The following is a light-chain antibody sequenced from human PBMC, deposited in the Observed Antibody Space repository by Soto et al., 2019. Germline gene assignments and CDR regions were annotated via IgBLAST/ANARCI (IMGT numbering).Light chain of an antibody. CDR2: GAS. CDR3: LQHTYLWS. J-gene: IGKJ1*01. Sequence: DIQMTQSPPSLSASVGDRVTITCRASQDVSNDLGWFQQKPGKAPKRLIFGASNLESGVPSRFSGTGSGTEVILTITNLQPEDFATYYCLQHTYLWSFGQGTKVDI. V-gene: IGKV1-17*02. CDR1: QDVSND.